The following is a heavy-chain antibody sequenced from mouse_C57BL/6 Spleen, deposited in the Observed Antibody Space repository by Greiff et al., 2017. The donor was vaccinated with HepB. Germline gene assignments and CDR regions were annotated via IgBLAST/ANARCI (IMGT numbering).Heavy chain of an antibody. CDR3: TRRRAGYYVGFAY. V-gene: IGHV6-6*01. Sequence: EVKLEESGGGLVQPGGSMKLSCAASGFTFSDAWMDWVRQSPEKGLEWVAEIRNKANNHATYYAESVKGRFTISRDDSKSSVYLQMNSLRAEDTGIYYCTRRRAGYYVGFAYWGQGTLVTVSA. J-gene: IGHJ3*01. D-gene: IGHD2-3*01. CDR1: GFTFSDAW. CDR2: IRNKANNHAT.